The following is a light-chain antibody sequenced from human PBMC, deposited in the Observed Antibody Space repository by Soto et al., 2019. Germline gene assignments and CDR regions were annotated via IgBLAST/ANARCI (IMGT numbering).Light chain of an antibody. V-gene: IGLV2-14*01. CDR1: SSDIGGYKY. CDR3: TSYSRYSVLV. CDR2: EVS. J-gene: IGLJ3*02. Sequence: QSALTQPASVSGSPGQSITISCTGTSSDIGGYKYVSWYQQHPGKAPKLIIFEVSNRPSGVSDRFSGSNSGNTASLTTSGLQAEDEADYYCTSYSRYSVLVFGGGTKVTVL.